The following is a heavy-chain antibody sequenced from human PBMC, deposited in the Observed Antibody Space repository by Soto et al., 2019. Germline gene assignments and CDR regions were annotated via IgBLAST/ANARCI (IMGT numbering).Heavy chain of an antibody. CDR3: ARSIAAAGTCCFDY. CDR2: IYHSGST. CDR1: GYSISSGYY. J-gene: IGHJ4*02. D-gene: IGHD6-13*01. V-gene: IGHV4-38-2*01. Sequence: SETLSLTCAVAGYSISSGYYWGWIRQPPGKGLEWIGSIYHSGSTYYNPSLKSRVTISVDTSKNQFSLKLSSVTAADTAVYYCARSIAAAGTCCFDYWGQGTLVTVSS.